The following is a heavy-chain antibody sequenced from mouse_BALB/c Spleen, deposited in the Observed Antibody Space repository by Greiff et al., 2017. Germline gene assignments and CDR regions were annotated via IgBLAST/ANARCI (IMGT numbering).Heavy chain of an antibody. CDR2: IWSGGST. CDR3: ARNLGYGSFYAMDY. Sequence: VQRVESGPGLVQPSQSLSITCTVSGFSLTSYGVHWVRQSPGKGLEWLGVIWSGGSTDYNAAFISRLSISKDNSKSQVFFKMNSLQADDTAIYYCARNLGYGSFYAMDYWGQGTSVTVSS. J-gene: IGHJ4*01. CDR1: GFSLTSYG. D-gene: IGHD1-1*01. V-gene: IGHV2-4-1*01.